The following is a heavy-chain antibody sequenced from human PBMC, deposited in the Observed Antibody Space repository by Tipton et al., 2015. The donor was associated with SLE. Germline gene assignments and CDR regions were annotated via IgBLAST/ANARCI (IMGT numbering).Heavy chain of an antibody. J-gene: IGHJ4*02. CDR2: IRADGSNK. CDR3: AGGTGAYFDH. V-gene: IGHV3-30*02. CDR1: GFTYRGYA. D-gene: IGHD3-16*01. Sequence: SLRLSCAASGFTYRGYAMHWVRQAPGKGLEWVAFIRADGSNKDYADSVKGRFTISRDNPKNTLYLQMNRLRVEDTAVYYCAGGTGAYFDHWGQGTLVTVSS.